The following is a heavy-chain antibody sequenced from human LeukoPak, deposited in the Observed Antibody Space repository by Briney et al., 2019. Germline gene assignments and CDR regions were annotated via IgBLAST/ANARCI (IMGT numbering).Heavy chain of an antibody. Sequence: PSETLSLTCAVYGGSFSGYYWSWIRQPPGKGLEWIGEINHSGSTNFNPSLKSRVTISVDTSKNQFSLKLSSVTAADTAVYYCARGGGITMVRGVINYYYYYMDVWGKGTTVTVSS. J-gene: IGHJ6*03. V-gene: IGHV4-34*01. CDR2: INHSGST. CDR1: GGSFSGYY. CDR3: ARGGGITMVRGVINYYYYYMDV. D-gene: IGHD3-10*01.